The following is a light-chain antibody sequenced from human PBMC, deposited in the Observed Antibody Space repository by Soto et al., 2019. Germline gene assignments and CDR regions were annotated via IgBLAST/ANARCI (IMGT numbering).Light chain of an antibody. V-gene: IGLV1-40*01. J-gene: IGLJ3*02. Sequence: QAVVTQPPSVSGAPGQRVTISCTGSSSNIGAGYDVHWYQQIPGPAPKLLIFGNSNRPAGVPDRFSGSKSGTSASLAITGLQAEDEADYYCQSYDSSLSGWVFGGGTKVTVL. CDR1: SSNIGAGYD. CDR3: QSYDSSLSGWV. CDR2: GNS.